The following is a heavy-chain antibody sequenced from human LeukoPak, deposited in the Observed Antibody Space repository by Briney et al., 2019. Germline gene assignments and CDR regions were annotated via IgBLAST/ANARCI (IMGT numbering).Heavy chain of an antibody. V-gene: IGHV3-48*03. Sequence: GGSLRLSCAASGFTFSSYEMNWVRQAPGKGLEWVSYISSSGSTIYYADSVKGRFTISRDNAKNSLYLQMNSLRAEDTAVYYCVRDTYAVAGHFDYWGQGTLVTVSS. CDR2: ISSSGSTI. J-gene: IGHJ4*02. CDR1: GFTFSSYE. CDR3: VRDTYAVAGHFDY. D-gene: IGHD6-19*01.